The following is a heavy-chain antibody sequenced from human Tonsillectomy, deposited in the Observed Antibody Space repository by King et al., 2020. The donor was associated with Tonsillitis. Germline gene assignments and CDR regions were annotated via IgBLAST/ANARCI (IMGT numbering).Heavy chain of an antibody. J-gene: IGHJ4*02. Sequence: VQLVESGGGVVQPGRSLRLSCVASGFTFSTYGMHWVRQPPGKGLQRGAVIWSDGSNKYYADSVKGRFTIARDNSKNTLFLQMNSLRAEDTAVYYCARGATGPTYWGQGTLVTVSS. CDR1: GFTFSTYG. CDR2: IWSDGSNK. CDR3: ARGATGPTY. V-gene: IGHV3-33*01. D-gene: IGHD1/OR15-1a*01.